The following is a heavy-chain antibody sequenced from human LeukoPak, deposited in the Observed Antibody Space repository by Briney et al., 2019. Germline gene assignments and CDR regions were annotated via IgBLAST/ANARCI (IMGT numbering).Heavy chain of an antibody. Sequence: GGSLRLSCAASGFTFSSYGMHWVRQAPGKGLEWVAVIWYDGSNKYYADSVKGRFTISRDNSKNTLYLQMNSLRAEDTAVYYCARDGYYGSGSYYPRSFFDYWGQGTLVTVSS. J-gene: IGHJ4*02. V-gene: IGHV3-33*01. D-gene: IGHD3-10*01. CDR3: ARDGYYGSGSYYPRSFFDY. CDR2: IWYDGSNK. CDR1: GFTFSSYG.